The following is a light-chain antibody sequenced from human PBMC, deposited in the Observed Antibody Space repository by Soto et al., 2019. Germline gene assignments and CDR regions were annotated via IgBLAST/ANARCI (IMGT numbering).Light chain of an antibody. V-gene: IGLV2-23*02. J-gene: IGLJ3*02. CDR3: CSYAGSSTWV. CDR1: SSDVGSYNL. CDR2: EVT. Sequence: QSALTQPASVSGSPGQSITISCTGTSSDVGSYNLVSWYQHHPGKAPKLMIYEVTKWPSGVSNRFSGSKFGNTASLTISGVQAEDEADYYCCSYAGSSTWVFGGVTKLTVL.